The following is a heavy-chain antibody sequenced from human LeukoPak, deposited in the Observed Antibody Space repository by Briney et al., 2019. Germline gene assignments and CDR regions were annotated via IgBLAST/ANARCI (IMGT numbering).Heavy chain of an antibody. V-gene: IGHV4-39*07. D-gene: IGHD3-10*01. J-gene: IGHJ4*02. Sequence: SETLSLTCTVSGGSISSSSYYWGWIRQPPGKGLESIGSIYYSGSTYYNPSLKSRVTISVDTSKNQFSLKLSSVTAADTAVYYCARVVNYYDSYYFDYWGQGTLATVSS. CDR1: GGSISSSSYY. CDR2: IYYSGST. CDR3: ARVVNYYDSYYFDY.